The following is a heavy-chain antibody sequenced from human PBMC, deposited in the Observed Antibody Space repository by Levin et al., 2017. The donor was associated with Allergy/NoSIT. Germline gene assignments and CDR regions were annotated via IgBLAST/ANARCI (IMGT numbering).Heavy chain of an antibody. CDR3: ARVGGYMATVENYYYYYMDV. D-gene: IGHD4-23*01. V-gene: IGHV3-13*01. Sequence: GESLKISCAASGFTFSSYDMHWVRQATGKGLEWVSAIGTAGDTYYPGSVKGRFTISRENAKNSLYLQMNSLRAGDTAVYYCARVGGYMATVENYYYYYMDVWGKGTTVTVSS. J-gene: IGHJ6*03. CDR1: GFTFSSYD. CDR2: IGTAGDT.